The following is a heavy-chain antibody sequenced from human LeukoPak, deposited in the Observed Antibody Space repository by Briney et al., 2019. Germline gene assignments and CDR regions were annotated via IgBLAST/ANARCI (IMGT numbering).Heavy chain of an antibody. J-gene: IGHJ4*02. CDR2: ISSSGDTM. CDR3: ARVMGNYASDY. D-gene: IGHD1-7*01. V-gene: IGHV3-11*04. CDR1: GFSFSDYY. Sequence: GGSLRLSCAASGFSFSDYYMSWIRQALGKGLEWVSYISSSGDTMSYADSVKGRFTISRDNAKNSLYLQMSSLRAEDAAIYYCARVMGNYASDYWGQGALVTVSS.